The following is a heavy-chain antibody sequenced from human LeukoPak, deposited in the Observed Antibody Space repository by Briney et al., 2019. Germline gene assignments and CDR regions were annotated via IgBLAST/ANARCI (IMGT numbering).Heavy chain of an antibody. CDR3: VVGATTDYYYGMDV. D-gene: IGHD1-26*01. CDR1: GFTVSSNY. CDR2: IYSGGST. V-gene: IGHV3-66*01. J-gene: IGHJ6*02. Sequence: GGSLRLSCAASGFTVSSNYMSWVRQAPGKGLEWVSVIYSGGSTYYADSVKGRFTISRDNSKNTLYLQMNSLRAEDTAVYYCVVGATTDYYYGMDVWGQGTTVTVSS.